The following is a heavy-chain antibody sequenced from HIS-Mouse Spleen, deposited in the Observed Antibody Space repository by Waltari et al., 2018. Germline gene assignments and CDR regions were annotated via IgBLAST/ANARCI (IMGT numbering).Heavy chain of an antibody. Sequence: QLQLQESGPGLVKPSETLSLTCTVSGGSISSSSYSWGWIRQPPGKGLGWIGSIDYSGNTYTTPSLKSRVTISVDTSKNQFSLKLSSVTAADTAVYYCAREIPYSSSWYDWYFDLWGRGTLVTVSS. V-gene: IGHV4-39*07. CDR3: AREIPYSSSWYDWYFDL. CDR2: IDYSGNT. J-gene: IGHJ2*01. D-gene: IGHD6-13*01. CDR1: GGSISSSSYS.